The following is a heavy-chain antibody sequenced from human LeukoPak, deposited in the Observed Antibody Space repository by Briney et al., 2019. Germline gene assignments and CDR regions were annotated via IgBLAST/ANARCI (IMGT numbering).Heavy chain of an antibody. Sequence: SQTLCLTCTVSGGSISSGGYYWSWIRQHPGKGLEWIGYIYYSGSTYYNPSLKSRVTISVDTSKNQFSLKLSSVTAADTAVYYCASAVVVVAATQYYYYGMDVWGKGTTVTVSS. J-gene: IGHJ6*04. CDR2: IYYSGST. CDR3: ASAVVVVAATQYYYYGMDV. V-gene: IGHV4-31*03. CDR1: GGSISSGGYY. D-gene: IGHD2-15*01.